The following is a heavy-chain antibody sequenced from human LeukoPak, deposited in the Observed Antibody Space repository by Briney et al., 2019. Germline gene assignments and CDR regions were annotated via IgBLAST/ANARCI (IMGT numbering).Heavy chain of an antibody. CDR1: GFSLSNYA. Sequence: GGSLRLSCAASGFSLSNYAMSWVRQAPGKGLEWVSAISGSGSSTYYADSVKGRFTISSANSENTLYLLVHSLRVDDTAVFYCARLYCPTTSCYGFPSLFGTYFDYWGQGTLVTVSS. CDR2: ISGSGSST. V-gene: IGHV3-23*01. J-gene: IGHJ4*02. CDR3: ARLYCPTTSCYGFPSLFGTYFDY. D-gene: IGHD2-2*01.